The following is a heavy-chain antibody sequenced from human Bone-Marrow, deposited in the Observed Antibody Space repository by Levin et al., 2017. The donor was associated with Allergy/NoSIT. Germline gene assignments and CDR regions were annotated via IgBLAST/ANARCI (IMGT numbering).Heavy chain of an antibody. CDR3: AREAFGSGSYYNGGGYFDY. V-gene: IGHV4-4*02. J-gene: IGHJ4*02. Sequence: SETLSLTRDVSGDAISSPNWWTWVRQPPGEGLEWIGEISPSGNTNHNPSLVRRVIISIDKSKKQVSLTLTSVTAADTAVYYCAREAFGSGSYYNGGGYFDYWGQGILVTVSS. D-gene: IGHD3-10*01. CDR1: GDAISSPNW. CDR2: ISPSGNT.